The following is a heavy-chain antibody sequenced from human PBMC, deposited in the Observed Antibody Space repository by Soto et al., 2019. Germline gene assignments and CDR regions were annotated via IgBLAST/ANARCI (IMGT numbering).Heavy chain of an antibody. V-gene: IGHV3-23*01. CDR1: GFTFSSYA. CDR3: AKDSGELGRVDWFDP. D-gene: IGHD1-26*01. Sequence: EVQLLESGGGLVQPGGSLRLSCAASGFTFSSYAMSWVRQAPGKGLEWVSAISGSGGSTYYADSVKGRFTSSRDNSKNTLYLQVNSLRAEDTSVYYCAKDSGELGRVDWFDPWGQGTLVTVSS. J-gene: IGHJ5*02. CDR2: ISGSGGST.